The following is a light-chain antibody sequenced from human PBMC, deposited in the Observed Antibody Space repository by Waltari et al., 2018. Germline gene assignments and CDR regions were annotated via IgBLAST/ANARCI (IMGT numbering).Light chain of an antibody. V-gene: IGKV1-5*03. CDR2: KAS. CDR1: QSISSW. J-gene: IGKJ1*01. Sequence: DIQLTQSPSTLSASVGDRVTIPCRASQSISSWLAWYQQKPGKAPKLLLYKASSLESGVPSRFSGSGSGTEFTLTIRSLQPDDFATYYCQHQATFGQGTKVEIK. CDR3: QHQAT.